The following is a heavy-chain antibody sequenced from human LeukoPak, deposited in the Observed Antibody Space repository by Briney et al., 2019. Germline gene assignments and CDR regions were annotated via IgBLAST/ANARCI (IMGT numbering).Heavy chain of an antibody. CDR2: ISGSGGTT. CDR3: AKADYDFWSGVDYYYYGMDV. J-gene: IGHJ6*02. Sequence: GGSLRLSCAASGFTFRSYAMTWVRQAPGKGLEWVSAISGSGGTTFYADSVKGRFTISRDNSKNTLYLQMNSLRAEDTAVYYCAKADYDFWSGVDYYYYGMDVWGQGTTVTVSS. D-gene: IGHD3-3*01. CDR1: GFTFRSYA. V-gene: IGHV3-23*01.